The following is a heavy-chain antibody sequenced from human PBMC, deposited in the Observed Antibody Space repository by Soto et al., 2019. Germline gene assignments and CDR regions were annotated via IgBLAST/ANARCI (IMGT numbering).Heavy chain of an antibody. CDR2: MNPNSGTT. Sequence: ASVKVTCKASGYTFTSFDIHWVRQATAKGLEWMGWMNPNSGTTNYAQKFQDRVTMTRNTSISTAYMEVSRLRSDDTAIYYCARPYYSGWFLFTSWGQGTLVTVSS. CDR1: GYTFTSFD. D-gene: IGHD6-19*01. V-gene: IGHV1-8*01. CDR3: ARPYYSGWFLFTS. J-gene: IGHJ5*02.